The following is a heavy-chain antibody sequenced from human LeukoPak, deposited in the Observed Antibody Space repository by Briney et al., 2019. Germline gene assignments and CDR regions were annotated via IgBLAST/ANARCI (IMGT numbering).Heavy chain of an antibody. V-gene: IGHV3-7*01. Sequence: PGGSLRLSCAASGFTFSSYWMSWVRQAPGKGLEWVANIKQDGSEKYYVDSVKGRFTISRDNAKNSLYLQLNSLRAEDTAVYYCARDPFTTFTNNYYYYYMDVWGKGTTVTISS. CDR3: ARDPFTTFTNNYYYYYMDV. J-gene: IGHJ6*03. D-gene: IGHD1-1*01. CDR2: IKQDGSEK. CDR1: GFTFSSYW.